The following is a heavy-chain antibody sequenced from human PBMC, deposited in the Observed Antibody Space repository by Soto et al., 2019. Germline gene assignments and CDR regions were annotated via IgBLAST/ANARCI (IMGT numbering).Heavy chain of an antibody. CDR2: INPSGGTT. CDR3: ARGPNTNTCYRWFNP. J-gene: IGHJ5*02. Sequence: ASVKVSCKASGYTFTTYYIHWVRQAPGQGLEWMGIINPSGGTTTFAQKFQGRVTMTSDTSTSTVYMELSSLRSEDTALYYCARGPNTNTCYRWFNPWGQGTLVTVAS. D-gene: IGHD2-15*01. CDR1: GYTFTTYY. V-gene: IGHV1-46*03.